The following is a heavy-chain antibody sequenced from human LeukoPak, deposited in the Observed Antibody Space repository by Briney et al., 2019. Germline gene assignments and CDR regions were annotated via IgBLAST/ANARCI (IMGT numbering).Heavy chain of an antibody. J-gene: IGHJ4*02. CDR1: GFTFSSYS. Sequence: GGSLRLSCAASGFTFSSYSMNRVRQAPGKGLEWVSSISSSSSYIYYADSVKGRFTISRDNAKNSLYLQMNSLKTEDTAVYYCTTDRNYYDRSGYYFEDYWGQGTLVTVSS. CDR2: ISSSSSYI. CDR3: TTDRNYYDRSGYYFEDY. D-gene: IGHD3-22*01. V-gene: IGHV3-21*03.